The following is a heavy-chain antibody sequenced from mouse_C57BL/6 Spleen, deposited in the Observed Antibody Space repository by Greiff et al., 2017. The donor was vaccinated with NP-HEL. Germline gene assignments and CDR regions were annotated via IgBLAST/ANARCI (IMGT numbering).Heavy chain of an antibody. Sequence: EVKLMESGGDLVKPGGSLKLSCAASGFTFSSYGMSWVRQTPDKRLEWVATISSGGSYTYYPDSVKGRFTISRDNAKNTLYLQMSSLKSEDTAMYYCAREGDAMGCWGQGTSVTVTS. CDR1: GFTFSSYG. CDR3: AREGDAMGC. V-gene: IGHV5-6*01. CDR2: ISSGGSYT. J-gene: IGHJ4*01.